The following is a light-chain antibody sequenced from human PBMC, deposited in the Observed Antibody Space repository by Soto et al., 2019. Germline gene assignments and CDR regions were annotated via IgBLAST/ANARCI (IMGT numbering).Light chain of an antibody. CDR3: QKYTNVPA. J-gene: IGKJ4*01. V-gene: IGKV1-27*01. Sequence: DIQMTQSPSSLSASVGDRVTITCRASQGISNYLAWYQQIPGKVPKLLISAASTLQSGVPSRFSGSGSGTAFTLIISSLQPEDVATYYCQKYTNVPAFGGGTKVEIK. CDR2: AAS. CDR1: QGISNY.